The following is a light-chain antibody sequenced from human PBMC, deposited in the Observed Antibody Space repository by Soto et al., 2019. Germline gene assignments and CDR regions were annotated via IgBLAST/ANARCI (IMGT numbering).Light chain of an antibody. CDR3: QQSYSTPWT. Sequence: IQLTQSPSSMSASVGDRVTISCRASQGIGFYLAWYQQKPGKAPKLLIYAASTLQSGVPSRFSGSGSGTDFTLTISSLQPEDFATYYCQQSYSTPWTFGQGTRVEIK. J-gene: IGKJ1*01. CDR2: AAS. V-gene: IGKV1-39*01. CDR1: QGIGFY.